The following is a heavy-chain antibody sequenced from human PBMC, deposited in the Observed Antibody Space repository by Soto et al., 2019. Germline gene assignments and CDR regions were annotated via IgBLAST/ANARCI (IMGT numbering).Heavy chain of an antibody. Sequence: QVQLVQSGAEVKKPGSSVKVSCKASGGTFSSYAISWVRQAPGQGLEWMGGIIPIFGTANYAQKFQGRVTITADESTSTAYMELSSLRSEDTAVYYCASRYCISTSCYAEYFPHWGQGTLVTVSS. CDR3: ASRYCISTSCYAEYFPH. CDR2: IIPIFGTA. CDR1: GGTFSSYA. V-gene: IGHV1-69*12. D-gene: IGHD2-2*01. J-gene: IGHJ1*01.